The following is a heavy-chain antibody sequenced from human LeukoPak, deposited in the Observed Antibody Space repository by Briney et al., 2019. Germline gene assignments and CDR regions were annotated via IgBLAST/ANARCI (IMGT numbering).Heavy chain of an antibody. Sequence: GGSLRLSCAASGFTFSSYSMNWVRQAPGKGLEWVSSISSSSSYIYYADSVKGRFTISRDNAKNSLYLQMNSLRAEDTAVYYCASEIYRGDGYNFGDYWGQGTLVTVSS. CDR3: ASEIYRGDGYNFGDY. D-gene: IGHD5-24*01. CDR2: ISSSSSYI. J-gene: IGHJ4*02. V-gene: IGHV3-21*01. CDR1: GFTFSSYS.